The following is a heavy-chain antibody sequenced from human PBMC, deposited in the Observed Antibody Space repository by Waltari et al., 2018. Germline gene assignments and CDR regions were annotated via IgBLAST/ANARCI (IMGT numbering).Heavy chain of an antibody. CDR3: ARATNWVGDFDY. V-gene: IGHV4-39*07. Sequence: QLQLQESGPGLVKPSETLSLTCTVSGGSISSSSYYWGWIRQPPGTGLEWIGSIYYSGSTYYNPSLKSRVTISVDTSKNQFSLKLSSVTAADTAVYYCARATNWVGDFDYWGQGTLVTVSS. CDR2: IYYSGST. D-gene: IGHD7-27*01. J-gene: IGHJ4*02. CDR1: GGSISSSSYY.